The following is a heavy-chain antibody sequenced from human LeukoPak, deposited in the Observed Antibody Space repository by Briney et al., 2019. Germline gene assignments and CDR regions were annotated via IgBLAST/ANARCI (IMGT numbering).Heavy chain of an antibody. CDR2: INPNSGGT. CDR1: GYTFTGYY. CDR3: ARGGYSYAQPKRIYFDY. V-gene: IGHV1-2*02. J-gene: IGHJ4*02. Sequence: ASVKVSCKASGYTFTGYYMHWVRQAPGQGLEWMGWINPNSGGTNYAQKFQGRVTMTRDTSISTAYMELSRLRSDDTAVYYCARGGYSYAQPKRIYFDYWGQGTLVTVSS. D-gene: IGHD5-18*01.